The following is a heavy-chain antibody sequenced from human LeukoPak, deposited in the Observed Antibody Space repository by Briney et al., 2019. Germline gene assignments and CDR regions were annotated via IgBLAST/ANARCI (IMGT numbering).Heavy chain of an antibody. V-gene: IGHV4-34*01. Sequence: SETLSLTCAVYGGSFSGYYWTWIRQPPGKGLEWIGEINHSGSTNYNPSLKSRVTISIDTSKSQFSLKLSSVTAADTAVYYCARGPYYFGSGTDYNRFNVVYWGQGILVTVSS. CDR1: GGSFSGYY. CDR3: ARGPYYFGSGTDYNRFNVVY. J-gene: IGHJ4*02. CDR2: INHSGST. D-gene: IGHD3-10*01.